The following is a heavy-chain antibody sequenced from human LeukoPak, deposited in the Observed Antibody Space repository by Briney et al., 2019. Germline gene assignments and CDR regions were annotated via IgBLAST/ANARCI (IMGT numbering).Heavy chain of an antibody. CDR1: GGSMSSHY. J-gene: IGHJ4*02. D-gene: IGHD3-9*01. CDR3: ARGGILTGSPLDY. CDR2: VYYSGST. Sequence: SETLSLTCTVSGGSMSSHYWSWIRQPPGKGLEWIGYVYYSGSTTYNPSLKSRVTISLDMSKNQFSLKLTSVTAADTAVYYCARGGILTGSPLDYWGQGTLVTVSS. V-gene: IGHV4-59*11.